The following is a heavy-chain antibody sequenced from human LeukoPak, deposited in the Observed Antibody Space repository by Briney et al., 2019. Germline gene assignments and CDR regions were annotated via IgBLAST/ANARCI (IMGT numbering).Heavy chain of an antibody. CDR2: ISGSGGST. CDR1: GFTFSSYA. Sequence: GGSLRLSCAASGFTFSSYAMSWVRQAPGKGLEWVSAISGSGGSTYYADSVKGRFTISRDNAKNSLYLQMNSLRAEDTAVYYCARGRGYSSDWFDPWGQGTLVTVSS. CDR3: ARGRGYSSDWFDP. D-gene: IGHD6-25*01. V-gene: IGHV3-23*01. J-gene: IGHJ5*02.